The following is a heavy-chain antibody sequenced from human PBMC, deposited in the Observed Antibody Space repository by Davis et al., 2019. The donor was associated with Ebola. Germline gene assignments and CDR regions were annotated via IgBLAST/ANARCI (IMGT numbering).Heavy chain of an antibody. V-gene: IGHV3-23*01. J-gene: IGHJ6*02. D-gene: IGHD2-2*01. CDR3: ATDIVVVPAAIVGYYGMDV. CDR2: ISGSGGST. Sequence: PGGSLRLSCAASGFTFSSYAMSWVRQAPGKGLEWVSAISGSGGSTYYADSVKGRFTISRDNSKNTLYLQMNSLRAEDTAVYYCATDIVVVPAAIVGYYGMDVWGQGTTVTVSS. CDR1: GFTFSSYA.